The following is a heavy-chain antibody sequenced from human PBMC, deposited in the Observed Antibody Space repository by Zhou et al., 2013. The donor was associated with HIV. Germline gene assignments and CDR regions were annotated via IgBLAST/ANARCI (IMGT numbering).Heavy chain of an antibody. CDR1: GGSFASYG. J-gene: IGHJ6*02. V-gene: IGHV1-69*12. Sequence: QVQLMQSGAEVKKPGSSVKVSCKSSGGSFASYGISWVRQAPGQGLEWMGGIIPVFGTPHYAQKFQDRVTITADESTHTAYMELSSLRSDDTAIYYCARPLNRIRGVIFHYYYYSIDVWGQGTTVTVSS. D-gene: IGHD3-10*01. CDR3: ARPLNRIRGVIFHYYYYSIDV. CDR2: IIPVFGTP.